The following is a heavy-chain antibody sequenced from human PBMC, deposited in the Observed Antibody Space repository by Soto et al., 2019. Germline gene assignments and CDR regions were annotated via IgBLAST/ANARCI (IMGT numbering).Heavy chain of an antibody. J-gene: IGHJ4*02. V-gene: IGHV1-69*13. D-gene: IGHD5-18*01. CDR1: GGTFSSYA. Sequence: ASVKVSCKASGGTFSSYAISWVRQAPGQGLEWMGGIIPIFGTANYAQKFQGRVTITADESTSTAYMELSSLRSEDTAVYYCAIPPVDTAMVNQYDSGGKGTLVTVPS. CDR2: IIPIFGTA. CDR3: AIPPVDTAMVNQYDS.